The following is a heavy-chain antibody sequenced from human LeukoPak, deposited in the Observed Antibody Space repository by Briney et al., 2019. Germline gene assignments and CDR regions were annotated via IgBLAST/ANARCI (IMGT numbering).Heavy chain of an antibody. CDR3: ARDGTTDYYYYYMDV. V-gene: IGHV3-30*04. Sequence: QAGGSLRLSCAASGFTFSSYAMHWVRQAPGKGLEWVAVISYDGSNKYYADSVKGRFTISRDNSKNTLYLQMNSLRAEDTAVYYCARDGTTDYYYYYMDVWGKGTTVTVSS. CDR1: GFTFSSYA. J-gene: IGHJ6*03. D-gene: IGHD4-17*01. CDR2: ISYDGSNK.